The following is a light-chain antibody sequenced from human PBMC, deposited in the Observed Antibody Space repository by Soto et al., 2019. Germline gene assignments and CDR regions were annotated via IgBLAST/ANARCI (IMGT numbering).Light chain of an antibody. CDR1: QGISSA. CDR2: DAS. CDR3: QQFNSYPVT. V-gene: IGKV1-13*02. J-gene: IGKJ2*01. Sequence: AIRLTQSPSSLSASVGDRVTITCRASQGISSALAWYQQKSGKAPKLLIYDASSLKSGVPSRFSGSGSGTDFTLTISSLHPEDFTTYYCQQFNSYPVTVGQGTKLEIK.